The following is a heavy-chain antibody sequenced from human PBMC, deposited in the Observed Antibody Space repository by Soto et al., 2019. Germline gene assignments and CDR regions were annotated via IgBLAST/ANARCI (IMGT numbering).Heavy chain of an antibody. V-gene: IGHV1-69*05. J-gene: IGHJ4*02. CDR1: GRTLNNYA. Sequence: ASVKVSCKASGRTLNNYAISWVRQAPGIGFEWLGVIIPIGGTPEHAQKFQGRVTMTRDTPTSTVYMELSSLRSEDTAVYYCAREFYYYDSSGYYYANYFDYWGQGTLVTVSS. CDR2: IIPIGGTP. CDR3: AREFYYYDSSGYYYANYFDY. D-gene: IGHD3-22*01.